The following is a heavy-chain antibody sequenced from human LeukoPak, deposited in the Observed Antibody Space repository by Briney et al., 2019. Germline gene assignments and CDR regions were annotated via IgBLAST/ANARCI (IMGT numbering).Heavy chain of an antibody. CDR2: IIPIFGTA. CDR1: GGTFSSYA. D-gene: IGHD2-2*01. Sequence: ASVKVSCKASGGTFSSYAISWVRQAPGQGLEWMGGIIPIFGTANYAQKFQGRVTITTDESTSTAYMELSSLRSEDTAVYYCASCSGEGDIVVPNYYYYMDVWGKGTTVTVSS. CDR3: ASCSGEGDIVVPNYYYYMDV. V-gene: IGHV1-69*05. J-gene: IGHJ6*03.